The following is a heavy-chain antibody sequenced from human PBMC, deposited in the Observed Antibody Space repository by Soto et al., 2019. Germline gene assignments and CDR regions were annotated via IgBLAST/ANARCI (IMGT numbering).Heavy chain of an antibody. J-gene: IGHJ6*03. CDR3: AREAAAAGTWYYYYMDV. Sequence: GASVKVSCKASGGTFSSYAISWVRQAPGQGLEWMGGIIPILGTANYAQKFQGRVTITADKSTSTAYMELSSLRSEDTAVYYCAREAAAAGTWYYYYMDVWGKGTTVTVSS. CDR2: IIPILGTA. D-gene: IGHD6-13*01. V-gene: IGHV1-69*10. CDR1: GGTFSSYA.